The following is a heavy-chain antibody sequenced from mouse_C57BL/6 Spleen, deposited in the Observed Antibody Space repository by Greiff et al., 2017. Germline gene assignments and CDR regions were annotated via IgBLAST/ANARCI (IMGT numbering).Heavy chain of an antibody. Sequence: EVHLVESGGGLVKPGGSLKLSCAASGFTFSSYAMSWVRQTPEKRLEWVATISDGGSYTYYPDNVKGRFTISRDNAKNNLYLQMSHLKSEDTAMYYCARGGSPYYYGSSLDYWGQGTTLTVSS. J-gene: IGHJ2*01. CDR1: GFTFSSYA. V-gene: IGHV5-4*01. D-gene: IGHD1-1*01. CDR2: ISDGGSYT. CDR3: ARGGSPYYYGSSLDY.